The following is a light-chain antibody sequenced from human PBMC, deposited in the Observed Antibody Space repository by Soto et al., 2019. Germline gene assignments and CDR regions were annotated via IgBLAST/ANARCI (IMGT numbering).Light chain of an antibody. J-gene: IGKJ1*01. V-gene: IGKV1-5*03. Sequence: QVTQVPSYLSASVGDSVTITCRASQSIRTWLAWYQQKPGSAPKVLIYKASNLERGVPSRFSGSGSGTEFTLSISSLQPDDFATYYCQQYNSYSPRFGQGTKVDIK. CDR3: QQYNSYSPR. CDR1: QSIRTW. CDR2: KAS.